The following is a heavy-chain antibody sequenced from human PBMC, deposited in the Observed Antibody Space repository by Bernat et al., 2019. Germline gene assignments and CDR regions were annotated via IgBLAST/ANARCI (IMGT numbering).Heavy chain of an antibody. CDR2: IKQDGSEK. V-gene: IGHV3-7*03. CDR3: ARDLNDFWSGYYTKSDY. Sequence: EVQLVESGGGLVQPGGSLRLSCAASGFTFSSYWMSWVRQAPGKGLEWVANIKQDGSEKYYVDSVKGRFTISRDNAKNSLYLQMNSLRAEDTAVYYCARDLNDFWSGYYTKSDYWGQGTPVTVSS. CDR1: GFTFSSYW. J-gene: IGHJ4*02. D-gene: IGHD3-3*01.